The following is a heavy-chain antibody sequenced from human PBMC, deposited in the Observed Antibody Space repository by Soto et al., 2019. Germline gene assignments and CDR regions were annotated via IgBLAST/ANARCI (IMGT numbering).Heavy chain of an antibody. J-gene: IGHJ4*02. D-gene: IGHD3-22*01. Sequence: VQSQKISCKGSGYSFTSYWFGWVREMSGKGLEWMGIIYPGDSDTRYSPSFQGQVTISADKSISTAYLQWSSLKASDTAMYYCARLWAPTYYYDSSGYPERFFDYWGQGTLVSVSS. CDR3: ARLWAPTYYYDSSGYPERFFDY. V-gene: IGHV5-51*01. CDR2: IYPGDSDT. CDR1: GYSFTSYW.